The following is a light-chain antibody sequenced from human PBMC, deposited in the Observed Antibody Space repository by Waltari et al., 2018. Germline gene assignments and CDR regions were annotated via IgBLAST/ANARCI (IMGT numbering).Light chain of an antibody. CDR1: SSNIGAGYD. J-gene: IGLJ2*01. CDR3: QSYDSNSGSL. Sequence: QSGLTPPPSVSGAPGQRVTIPCTGSSSNIGAGYDLHWYQLPPGTAPKLLIFGNSNRPSGVPDRFSGSKSGTSASLAITGLQAEDEADYYCQSYDSNSGSLFGGGTKLTVL. CDR2: GNS. V-gene: IGLV1-40*01.